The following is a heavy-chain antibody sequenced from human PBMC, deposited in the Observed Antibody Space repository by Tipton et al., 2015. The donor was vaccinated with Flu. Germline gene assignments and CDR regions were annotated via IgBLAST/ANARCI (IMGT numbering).Heavy chain of an antibody. J-gene: IGHJ5*02. Sequence: TLSLTCTVSGGSISSSTFYWGWIRQPPGKGLEWIGSVHYSGSTYYNPSLKSRVTISVDTSKNHFSLKLSSVTAADTAVYYCAKDLVVIVPAASWSDPWGQGTLVTVSS. D-gene: IGHD2-2*01. V-gene: IGHV4-39*07. CDR2: VHYSGST. CDR3: AKDLVVIVPAASWSDP. CDR1: GGSISSSTFY.